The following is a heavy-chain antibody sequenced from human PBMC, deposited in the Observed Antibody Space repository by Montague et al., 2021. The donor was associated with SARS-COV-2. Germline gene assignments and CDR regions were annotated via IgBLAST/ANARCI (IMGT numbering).Heavy chain of an antibody. CDR3: ARLLRWGLIATEYYFDY. V-gene: IGHV4-39*07. D-gene: IGHD6-25*01. Sequence: SETLSLTCTVSGGSISSSSYYWGWIRQPPGKGLEWIGSIYYSGSTNYNPSLKSRVTISVDTSKNQFSLKLSSVTAADTAVYYCARLLRWGLIATEYYFDYWGQGTLVTVSS. J-gene: IGHJ4*02. CDR2: IYYSGST. CDR1: GGSISSSSYY.